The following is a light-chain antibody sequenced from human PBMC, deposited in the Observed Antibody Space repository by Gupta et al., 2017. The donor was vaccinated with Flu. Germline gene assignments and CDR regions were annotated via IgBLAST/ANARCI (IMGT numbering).Light chain of an antibody. V-gene: IGKV1-33*01. CDR2: DAS. Sequence: IQMTQSPSSLSAALGDRVTITCQASQGTSYYLNWYQQEPGKAPNLLIYDASNLKTGVPSRFSGSGYGTDFTLTISSLQPEDNATYYCQQYDNFPLTFGGGTKVEIK. CDR3: QQYDNFPLT. J-gene: IGKJ4*01. CDR1: QGTSYY.